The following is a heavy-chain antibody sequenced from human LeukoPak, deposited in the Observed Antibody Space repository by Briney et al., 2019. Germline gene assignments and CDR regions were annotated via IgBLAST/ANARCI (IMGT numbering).Heavy chain of an antibody. J-gene: IGHJ5*02. CDR3: AIGAPHFGVVDGGWFDP. CDR1: GGTFSSYA. CDR2: IIPILGIA. D-gene: IGHD3-3*01. V-gene: IGHV1-69*04. Sequence: SVKVSCKASGGTFSSYAISWVRQAPGQGLEWMGRIIPILGIANYAQKFQGRVTITADKSTSTAYMELSSLRSEDTAVYYCAIGAPHFGVVDGGWFDPWGQGTLVTVSS.